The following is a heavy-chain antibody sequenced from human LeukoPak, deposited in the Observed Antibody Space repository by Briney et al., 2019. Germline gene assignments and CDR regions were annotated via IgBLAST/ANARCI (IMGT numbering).Heavy chain of an antibody. J-gene: IGHJ3*02. CDR3: ARLRTYYYDSSGYIQAFDI. CDR2: IYYSGST. Sequence: SQTLSLTCTVSGGSISSGDYYWSWIRQPPGKGLEWIGYIYYSGSTYYNPSLKSRVTISVDTSKNQFSLKLSSVTAADTAVYYCARLRTYYYDSSGYIQAFDIWGQGTMVTVSS. CDR1: GGSISSGDYY. V-gene: IGHV4-30-4*01. D-gene: IGHD3-22*01.